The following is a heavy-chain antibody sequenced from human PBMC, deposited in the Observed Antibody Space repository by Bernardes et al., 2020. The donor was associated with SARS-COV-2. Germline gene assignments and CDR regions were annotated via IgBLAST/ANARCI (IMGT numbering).Heavy chain of an antibody. D-gene: IGHD6-13*01. CDR2: THYSGTT. Sequence: SETLSLTCTVSGGSISGHYWSWIRQPPGKGLEWIGYTHYSGTTKYNPSLKSRVTISVDTSKNQFSLKLSSVTAADTAVYYCARYSTSWYYYFDSWGQGTLVTVSS. J-gene: IGHJ4*02. V-gene: IGHV4-59*11. CDR1: GGSISGHY. CDR3: ARYSTSWYYYFDS.